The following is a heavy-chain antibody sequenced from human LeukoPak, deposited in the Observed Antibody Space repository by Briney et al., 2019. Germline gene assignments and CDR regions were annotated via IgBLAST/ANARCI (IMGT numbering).Heavy chain of an antibody. CDR3: ARDEGSGSYDNWFDP. Sequence: SETLSLTCAVYGGSFSGYYWSWIRQPPGKGLEWIGEINHSGSTNYNPSLKSRVTISVDTSKNQFSLKLSSVTAADTAVYYCARDEGSGSYDNWFDPWGQGTLVTVSS. D-gene: IGHD3-10*01. J-gene: IGHJ5*02. CDR1: GGSFSGYY. CDR2: INHSGST. V-gene: IGHV4-34*01.